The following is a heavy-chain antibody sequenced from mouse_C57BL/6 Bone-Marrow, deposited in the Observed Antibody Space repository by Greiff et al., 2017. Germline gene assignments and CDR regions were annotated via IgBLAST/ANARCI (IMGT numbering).Heavy chain of an antibody. CDR3: ARPMPRRRTWFAY. D-gene: IGHD6-1*01. CDR2: ISSGSSTI. Sequence: EVQLVESGGGLVKPGGSLKLSCAASGFTFSDYGMHWVRQAPEQGLEWVAYISSGSSTIYYADTVKGRFTISRDNAKNTLFLQMTSLRSEDTAMYYGARPMPRRRTWFAYWGQGTLVTVSA. J-gene: IGHJ3*01. CDR1: GFTFSDYG. V-gene: IGHV5-17*01.